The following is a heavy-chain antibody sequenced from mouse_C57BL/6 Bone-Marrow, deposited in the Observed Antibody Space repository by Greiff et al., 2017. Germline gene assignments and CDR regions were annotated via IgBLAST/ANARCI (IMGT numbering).Heavy chain of an antibody. CDR2: IHPNSGST. V-gene: IGHV1-64*01. Sequence: QVQLQQSGAELVKPGASVKLSCKASGYTFTSYYMHWVKQRPGQGLEWIGMIHPNSGSTNYTEKIKSKATLTVDKSSSTAYMQLSSLTSEDSAVYYCANYPFDDGGQGTTLTVAS. CDR3: ANYPFDD. D-gene: IGHD5-5*01. J-gene: IGHJ2*01. CDR1: GYTFTSYY.